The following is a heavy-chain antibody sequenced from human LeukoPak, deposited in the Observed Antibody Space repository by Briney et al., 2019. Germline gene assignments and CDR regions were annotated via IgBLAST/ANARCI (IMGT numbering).Heavy chain of an antibody. Sequence: SVKVSCKASGGTFSSYAISWVRQAPGQGLEWMGGIIPIFGTANYAQKFQGRVTITTDESTSTAYMELSSLRSKDTAVYYCARQYYDILTGSDDYYYYYMDVWGKGTTVTVSS. D-gene: IGHD3-9*01. V-gene: IGHV1-69*05. CDR1: GGTFSSYA. J-gene: IGHJ6*03. CDR2: IIPIFGTA. CDR3: ARQYYDILTGSDDYYYYYMDV.